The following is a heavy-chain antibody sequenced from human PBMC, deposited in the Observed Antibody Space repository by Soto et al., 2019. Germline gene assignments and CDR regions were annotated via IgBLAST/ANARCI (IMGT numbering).Heavy chain of an antibody. V-gene: IGHV4-31*03. CDR1: GGSISSGGYY. CDR3: ARVVSSWYSYFDY. J-gene: IGHJ4*02. D-gene: IGHD6-13*01. Sequence: KPSETLSLTCTVSGGSISSGGYYWSWIRQHPGKGLEWIGYIYYSGSTYYNPSLKSRVTISVDTSKNQFSLKLSSVTAADTAVYYCARVVSSWYSYFDYWGQGTLVTVSS. CDR2: IYYSGST.